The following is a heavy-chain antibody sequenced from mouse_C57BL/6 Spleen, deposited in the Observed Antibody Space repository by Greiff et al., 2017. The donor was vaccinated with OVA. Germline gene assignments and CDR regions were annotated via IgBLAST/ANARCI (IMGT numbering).Heavy chain of an antibody. V-gene: IGHV5-17*01. CDR1: GFTFSDYG. D-gene: IGHD1-1*01. CDR3: ARRDYDSSYYFDV. J-gene: IGHJ1*03. Sequence: EVKLVESGGGLVKPGGSLKLSCAASGFTFSDYGMHWVRQAPEKGLEWVAYISSGSSTIYYAATVKGRFTISRNNAKITLFLQMTSLRSEDTAMYYCARRDYDSSYYFDVWGTGTTVTVSS. CDR2: ISSGSSTI.